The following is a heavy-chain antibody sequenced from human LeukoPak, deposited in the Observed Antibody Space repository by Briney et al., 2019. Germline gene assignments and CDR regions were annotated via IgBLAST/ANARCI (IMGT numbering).Heavy chain of an antibody. D-gene: IGHD2-2*02. CDR2: IHHSGST. V-gene: IGHV4-39*01. J-gene: IGHJ3*01. Sequence: SETLSLTCSVSDGSIRSDTYYWSWIRQSPGTGLEWIGEIHHSGSTNYNSSLESRVTISIDTSNNQYSLKLTSVTAADTAVYYCASHKYPVQAFDVWGQGTMVTVSS. CDR3: ASHKYPVQAFDV. CDR1: DGSIRSDTYY.